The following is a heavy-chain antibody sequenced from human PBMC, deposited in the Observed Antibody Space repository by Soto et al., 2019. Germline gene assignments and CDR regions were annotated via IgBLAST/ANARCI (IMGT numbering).Heavy chain of an antibody. CDR1: GYSISSGDY. Sequence: SETLSLTCAVSGYSISSGDYWGWIRQPPGKGLEWIGSIYHSVSTYYNPSLKSRVTISVDTSKNQFSLKLSSVTAADTAVYYCARVARITIFAYFDYLGQETLVTVSS. V-gene: IGHV4-38-2*01. CDR2: IYHSVST. D-gene: IGHD3-3*01. J-gene: IGHJ4*02. CDR3: ARVARITIFAYFDY.